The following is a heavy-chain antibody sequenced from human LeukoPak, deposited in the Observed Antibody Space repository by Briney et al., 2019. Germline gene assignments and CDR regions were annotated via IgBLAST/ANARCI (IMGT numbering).Heavy chain of an antibody. D-gene: IGHD1-26*01. Sequence: GASVKVSCKASGYTFTNYGISWVRQAPGQGLEWMGGVIPFFGTPNYAQTFQGRVTIIADESTSTAYMELSSLRSDDTAVYYCARERWEPPYYYYGLDVWGQGPRSPSP. V-gene: IGHV1-69*13. CDR1: GYTFTNYG. J-gene: IGHJ6*02. CDR2: VIPFFGTP. CDR3: ARERWEPPYYYYGLDV.